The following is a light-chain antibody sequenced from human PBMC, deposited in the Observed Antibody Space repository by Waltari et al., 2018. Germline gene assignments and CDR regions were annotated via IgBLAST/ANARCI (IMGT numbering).Light chain of an antibody. V-gene: IGKV3-11*01. CDR3: QQRYTWPLT. CDR1: QSINRF. J-gene: IGKJ4*01. Sequence: EIVLTQSPATLSLSPGDTATLSCTASQSINRFLVWFQQIPGQSPRLLIYDASNRATGIPDRFSGSGSGTDFTLTISSLEPEDFAVYYCQQRYTWPLTFGGGTKVEI. CDR2: DAS.